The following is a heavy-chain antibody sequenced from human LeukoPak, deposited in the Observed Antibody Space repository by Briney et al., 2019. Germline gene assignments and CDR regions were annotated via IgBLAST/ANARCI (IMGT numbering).Heavy chain of an antibody. V-gene: IGHV1-18*01. J-gene: IGHJ4*02. D-gene: IGHD1-26*01. CDR3: GRDKNDHSGSYYDY. CDR1: GGTFSSYA. Sequence: ASVKVSCKASGGTFSSYAISWVRQAPGQGLEWMGWISGYNGNTNYAQKFQGRVTMIAETSTSTAYMELRSLRSDDTAVYYCGRDKNDHSGSYYDYWGQGTLVTVSS. CDR2: ISGYNGNT.